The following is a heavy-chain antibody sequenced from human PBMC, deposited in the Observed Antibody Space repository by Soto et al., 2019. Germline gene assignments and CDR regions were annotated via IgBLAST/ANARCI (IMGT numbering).Heavy chain of an antibody. Sequence: QVQLVESGGGVVQPGRSLRLSCAASGFTFSSYGMHWVRQAPGKGLEWVAVIWYDGSNKYYADSVKGRFTISRDNSKKALYLQMNSLRAEDTAVYYCARGLWEVMVGGPPGYWGQGTLVTVSS. D-gene: IGHD3-10*01. CDR3: ARGLWEVMVGGPPGY. J-gene: IGHJ4*02. CDR2: IWYDGSNK. CDR1: GFTFSSYG. V-gene: IGHV3-33*01.